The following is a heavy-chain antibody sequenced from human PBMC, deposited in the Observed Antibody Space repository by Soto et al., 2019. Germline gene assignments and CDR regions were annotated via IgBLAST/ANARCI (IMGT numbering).Heavy chain of an antibody. D-gene: IGHD6-6*01. J-gene: IGHJ2*01. CDR2: IKQDGSEK. V-gene: IGHV3-7*05. Sequence: EVQLVESGGGLVQPGGSLRLSCAASGFTFSSYWMRWVRQAPGKGLEWVANIKQDGSEKYYVDSVKGRFTISRDNAKNSLYLQMNSLRAEDTAVYYCARDVYSSSSLRWYFDLWGRGTLVTVSS. CDR1: GFTFSSYW. CDR3: ARDVYSSSSLRWYFDL.